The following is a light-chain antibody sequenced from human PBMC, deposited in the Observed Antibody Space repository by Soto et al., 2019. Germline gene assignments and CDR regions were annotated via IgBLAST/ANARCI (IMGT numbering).Light chain of an antibody. CDR1: QSVSSIY. CDR2: GAS. Sequence: EIVLTQSPGTLSLSPGERATPSCRASQSVSSIYLAWYQQKPGQAPRLLIYGASSRATGIPDRFSGSGSGTDFTLTISRLEPEDFAVYYCQQYGSSRWTFGQGTKVEI. J-gene: IGKJ1*01. V-gene: IGKV3-20*01. CDR3: QQYGSSRWT.